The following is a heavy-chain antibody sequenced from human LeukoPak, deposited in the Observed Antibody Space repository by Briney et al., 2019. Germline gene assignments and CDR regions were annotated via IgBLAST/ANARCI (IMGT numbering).Heavy chain of an antibody. CDR3: ARVAGYSSSWYRFDY. D-gene: IGHD6-13*01. J-gene: IGHJ4*02. CDR1: GFTFSSYE. V-gene: IGHV3-48*03. CDR2: ISSSGSTI. Sequence: GGSLRLSCAASGFTFSSYEMNWVRQAPGKGLEWVSYISSSGSTIYYADSVKGRFTISRDNAKNSPYLQMNSLRAEDTAVYYCARVAGYSSSWYRFDYWGQGTLVTVSS.